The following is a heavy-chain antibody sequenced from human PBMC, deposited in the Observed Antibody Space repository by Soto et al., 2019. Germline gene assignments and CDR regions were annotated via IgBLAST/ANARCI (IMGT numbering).Heavy chain of an antibody. CDR2: SKIDGGTT. V-gene: IGHV3-15*07. Sequence: EVQLVESGGGFVKPGGSLRLSCVGSGFTFNDAWMKSKIDGGTTEYAAPVKGRFTISRDDSKNTVYLQMNSLKTEDTAFYSCMTDREFRPAYWGQGTLVTVSS. J-gene: IGHJ4*02. CDR1: GFTFNDAW. CDR3: MTDREFRPAY.